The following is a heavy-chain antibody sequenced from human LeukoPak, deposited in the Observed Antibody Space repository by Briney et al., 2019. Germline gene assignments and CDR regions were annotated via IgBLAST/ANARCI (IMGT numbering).Heavy chain of an antibody. V-gene: IGHV3-49*04. Sequence: GGSLRLSCTASGFTFGDYAMSWVRQAPGKGLEWVGFIRNKAYGGTTEYAASVKGRFTISRDDSKSIAYLQMNSLKTEDTALYYCTRERGSFPPNWFDPWGQGTLVTVSS. CDR1: GFTFGDYA. J-gene: IGHJ5*02. CDR2: IRNKAYGGTT. D-gene: IGHD6-19*01. CDR3: TRERGSFPPNWFDP.